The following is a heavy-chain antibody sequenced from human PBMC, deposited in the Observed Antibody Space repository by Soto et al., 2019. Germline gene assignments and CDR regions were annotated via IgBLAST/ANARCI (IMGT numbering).Heavy chain of an antibody. CDR3: ARVSGIYYYGMDV. J-gene: IGHJ6*02. V-gene: IGHV4-34*01. D-gene: IGHD3-10*01. CDR1: GGSFSGYY. CDR2: INHSRST. Sequence: QVQLQQWGAGLLKPSETLSLTCAVYGGSFSGYYWSWIRQPPGKGLEWIGEINHSRSTNYNPSLKSRVTISVDTSKNQVSLKLSSVTAADTAVYYCARVSGIYYYGMDVWGQGTTVTVSS.